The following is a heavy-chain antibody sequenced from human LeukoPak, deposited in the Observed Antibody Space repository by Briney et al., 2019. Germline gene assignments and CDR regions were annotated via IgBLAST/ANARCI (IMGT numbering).Heavy chain of an antibody. CDR2: ISSNGGST. Sequence: GGSLRLSCSASGVTLSSYAMHWVRQAPGKGLEYVSAISSNGGSTYYADSVKGRFTISRDNSKNTLYLQMSSLRAEDTAVYYCVKDLTGGFDYWGQGTLVTVSS. D-gene: IGHD7-27*01. CDR3: VKDLTGGFDY. V-gene: IGHV3-64D*06. CDR1: GVTLSSYA. J-gene: IGHJ4*02.